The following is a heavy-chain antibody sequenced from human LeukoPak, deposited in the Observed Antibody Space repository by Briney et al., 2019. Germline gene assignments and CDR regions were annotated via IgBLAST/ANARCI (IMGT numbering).Heavy chain of an antibody. V-gene: IGHV3-21*01. CDR2: ISSSSSYI. Sequence: GGSLRLSCAASGFTFSSYSMNWVRQAPGKGLEWVSSISSSSSYIYYADSVKGRFTISRDNAKNSLYLQMNSLRAEDTAVYYCARDLGSGSYWAYDYWGQGTLVTVSS. D-gene: IGHD3-10*01. CDR3: ARDLGSGSYWAYDY. J-gene: IGHJ4*02. CDR1: GFTFSSYS.